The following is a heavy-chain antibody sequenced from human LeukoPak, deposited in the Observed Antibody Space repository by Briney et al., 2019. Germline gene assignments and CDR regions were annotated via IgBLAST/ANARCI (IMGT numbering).Heavy chain of an antibody. CDR2: ITPDGSAI. CDR3: ARDGFPGGSDC. D-gene: IGHD3-10*01. V-gene: IGHV3-74*01. J-gene: IGHJ4*02. CDR1: GFTFSAYW. Sequence: GGSLRPSCAASGFTFSAYWMHWVRQAPGKGLGWVSHITPDGSAINYADSVKGRFPISRDNAKTTLYLQMNSLTAEDTAVYYCARDGFPGGSDCWGQGTLVTVSS.